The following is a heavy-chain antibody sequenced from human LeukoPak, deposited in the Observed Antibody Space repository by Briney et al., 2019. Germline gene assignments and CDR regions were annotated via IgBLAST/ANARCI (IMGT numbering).Heavy chain of an antibody. CDR1: GYTFTNYA. CDR2: ITPGGGT. CDR3: ARDRYGDGFAHFDY. D-gene: IGHD5-24*01. Sequence: ASVKVSCKASGYTFTNYAMHGVRQAPGQGLEWMGWITPGGGTNYPQECQGRVAITCDTSITTAYMELSRLTSDDTAVYYCARDRYGDGFAHFDYWGQGALVTVSS. J-gene: IGHJ4*02. V-gene: IGHV1-2*02.